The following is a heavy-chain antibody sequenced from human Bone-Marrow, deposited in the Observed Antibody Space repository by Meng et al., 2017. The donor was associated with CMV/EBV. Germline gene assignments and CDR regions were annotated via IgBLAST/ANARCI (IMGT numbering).Heavy chain of an antibody. CDR1: GFTFSSYG. CDR3: ARDNGSPEYYLDY. D-gene: IGHD1-26*01. Sequence: GESLKISCAASGFTFSSYGMHWVRQAPGKGLEWVSGIIWNGAGTSYADSVKGRFTISRDNAKNSLYLQMNSLRTDDTAVYYCARDNGSPEYYLDYWGQGTLVTVSS. CDR2: IIWNGAGT. J-gene: IGHJ4*02. V-gene: IGHV3-20*04.